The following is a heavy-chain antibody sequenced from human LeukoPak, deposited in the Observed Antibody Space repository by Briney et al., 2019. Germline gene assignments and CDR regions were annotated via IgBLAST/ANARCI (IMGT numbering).Heavy chain of an antibody. CDR1: GGSFSGYY. Sequence: TSETLSLTCAVYGGSFSGYYWSWIRQPPGKGLEWIGEINHSGSTNYNPSLKSRVTISVDTSKNQFSLKLSSVTAADTAVYYCARGGSSSWPNHYYYYYMDVWGKGTTVTVSS. J-gene: IGHJ6*03. CDR3: ARGGSSSWPNHYYYYYMDV. D-gene: IGHD6-13*01. CDR2: INHSGST. V-gene: IGHV4-34*01.